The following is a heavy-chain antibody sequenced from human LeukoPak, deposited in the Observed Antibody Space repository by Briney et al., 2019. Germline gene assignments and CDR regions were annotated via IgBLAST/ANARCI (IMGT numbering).Heavy chain of an antibody. CDR1: GGSISSHY. D-gene: IGHD5-24*01. J-gene: IGHJ6*03. CDR3: ARERWLQFRPLYYYYYMDV. Sequence: SETLSLTCTVSGGSISSHYWSWIRQPPGKGLEWIGCIYYSGSTNYNPSLKSRVTISVDTSKNQFSLKLSSVTAADTAVYYCARERWLQFRPLYYYYYMDVWGKGTTVTVSS. V-gene: IGHV4-59*11. CDR2: IYYSGST.